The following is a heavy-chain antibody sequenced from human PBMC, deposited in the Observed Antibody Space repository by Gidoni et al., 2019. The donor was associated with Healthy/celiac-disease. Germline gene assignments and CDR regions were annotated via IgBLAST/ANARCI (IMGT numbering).Heavy chain of an antibody. J-gene: IGHJ4*02. V-gene: IGHV1-69*06. D-gene: IGHD3-22*01. CDR2: IIPIFGTA. CDR1: GGTFSSYA. Sequence: QVQLVQSGAEVKKPGSSVKVSCKASGGTFSSYAISWVRQAPGQGLEWMGGIIPIFGTANYAQKFQGRVTITADKSTSTAYMELSSLRSEDTAVYYCARVGGSYYDSSGYSTFDYWGQGTLVTVSS. CDR3: ARVGGSYYDSSGYSTFDY.